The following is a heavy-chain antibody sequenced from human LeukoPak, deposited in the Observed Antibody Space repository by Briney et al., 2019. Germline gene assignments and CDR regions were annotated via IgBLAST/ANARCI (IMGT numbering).Heavy chain of an antibody. CDR3: AREIYGDYFDY. Sequence: SETLSLTCTVSGGSISSGGYYWSWIRQHPGKGLEWIGYIYYSGSTYYNPSLERRVTISVDTSKNQFSLKLSSVTAADTAVYYCAREIYGDYFDYWGQGTLVTVSS. J-gene: IGHJ4*02. V-gene: IGHV4-31*03. D-gene: IGHD4-17*01. CDR2: IYYSGST. CDR1: GGSISSGGYY.